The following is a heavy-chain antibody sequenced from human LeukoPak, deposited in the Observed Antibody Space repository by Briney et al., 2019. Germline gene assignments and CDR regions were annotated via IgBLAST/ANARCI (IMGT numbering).Heavy chain of an antibody. J-gene: IGHJ4*02. Sequence: ESLKISCKGSAYSITSYCIGYVRRQPGKDLQELVFTFPGDSDTRYSPSFQGQVTISADKSISTDYLQWSSLKASDTAMYYCARRLTYDSRAYYCLDYWGQGTLVTVSS. CDR1: AYSITSYC. CDR2: TFPGDSDT. CDR3: ARRLTYDSRAYYCLDY. V-gene: IGHV5-51*01. D-gene: IGHD3-22*01.